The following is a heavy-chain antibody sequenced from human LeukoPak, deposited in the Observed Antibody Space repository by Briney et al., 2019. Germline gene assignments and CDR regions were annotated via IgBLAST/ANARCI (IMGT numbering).Heavy chain of an antibody. Sequence: PGRSLRLSCAASGFTFSSYGMHWVRQAPGKGLEWVAVIWYDGSNKYYADSVKGRFTISRDNSKNTLYLQMNSLRAEDTAVYYCTRAVVVTASDYWGQGTLVTVSS. CDR1: GFTFSSYG. V-gene: IGHV3-33*01. CDR3: TRAVVVTASDY. D-gene: IGHD2-21*02. J-gene: IGHJ4*02. CDR2: IWYDGSNK.